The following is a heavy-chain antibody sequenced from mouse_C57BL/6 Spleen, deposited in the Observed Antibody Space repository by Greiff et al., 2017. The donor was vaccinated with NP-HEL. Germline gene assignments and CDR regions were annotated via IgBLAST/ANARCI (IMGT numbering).Heavy chain of an antibody. D-gene: IGHD4-1*01. CDR1: SYTFTSYW. Sequence: VQLQQSGTELVKPGASVKLSCKASSYTFTSYWMHWVKQRPGQGLEWIGNINPSNGGTNYNEKFKSKATLTVDKSSSTAYMQLSSLTSEDSAVYYCARDSNWDYFDYWGHSTTLTVSS. CDR3: ARDSNWDYFDY. V-gene: IGHV1-53*01. CDR2: INPSNGGT. J-gene: IGHJ2*01.